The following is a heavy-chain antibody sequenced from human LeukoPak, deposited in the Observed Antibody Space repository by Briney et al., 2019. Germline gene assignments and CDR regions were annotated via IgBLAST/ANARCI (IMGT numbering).Heavy chain of an antibody. Sequence: ASVKVSCKASGGTFSSYAISWVRQAPGQGLEWMGGIIPIFGTANYAQKFQGRVTITADESTSTAYMELSSLRSEDTAVYYCARAIYSSGWYKSGAFDIWGQGTMVIVSS. CDR2: IIPIFGTA. D-gene: IGHD6-19*01. J-gene: IGHJ3*02. V-gene: IGHV1-69*13. CDR3: ARAIYSSGWYKSGAFDI. CDR1: GGTFSSYA.